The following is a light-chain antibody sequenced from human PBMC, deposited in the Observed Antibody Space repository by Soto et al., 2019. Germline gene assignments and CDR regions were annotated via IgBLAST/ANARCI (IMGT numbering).Light chain of an antibody. CDR2: DAS. J-gene: IGKJ5*01. CDR3: QQRYNWPRIT. V-gene: IGKV3-11*01. CDR1: QGVSSY. Sequence: IVFAQSPTTPSLSPGERDTLSCRASQGVSSYLAWYQQKPGQAPRLLIYDASHRATGIPARFSGSGSGTDFTLTISSLEPEDFAVYYCQQRYNWPRITFGQGTRLEIK.